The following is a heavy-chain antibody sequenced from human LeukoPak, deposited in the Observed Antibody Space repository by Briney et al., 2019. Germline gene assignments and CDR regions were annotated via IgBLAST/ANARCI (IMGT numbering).Heavy chain of an antibody. CDR1: GYTFTSYY. D-gene: IGHD6-13*01. CDR3: ARGSRIAAAGTHFDY. CDR2: IIPIFGTA. Sequence: ASVKVSCKASGYTFTSYYMHWVRQAPGQGLEWMGGIIPIFGTANYAQKFQGRVTITADESTSTAYMELSSLRSEDTAVYYCARGSRIAAAGTHFDYWGQGTLVTVSS. V-gene: IGHV1-69*13. J-gene: IGHJ4*02.